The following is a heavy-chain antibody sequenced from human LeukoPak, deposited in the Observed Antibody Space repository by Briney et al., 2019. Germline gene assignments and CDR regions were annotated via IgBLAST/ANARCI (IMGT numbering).Heavy chain of an antibody. CDR3: ARQSCSGTSCWNLLHY. V-gene: IGHV4-59*08. CDR1: GGPLRGYY. CDR2: IYTSVNT. Sequence: SGTLSLTLTGSGGPLRGYYLRRVRQPPGPGLEWIRYIYTSVNTNYNPSLKSRVTISVEQSKNQFSLKLSSVTAAHPAVYYCARQSCSGTSCWNLLHYWGQGPLVRVS. D-gene: IGHD2-2*01. J-gene: IGHJ4*02.